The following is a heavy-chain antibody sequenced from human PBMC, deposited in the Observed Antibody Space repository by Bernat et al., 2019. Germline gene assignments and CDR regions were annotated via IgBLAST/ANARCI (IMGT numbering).Heavy chain of an antibody. CDR3: ARHYGSPGSMDV. Sequence: QVQLVESGGGVVQPGRSRRLSCAASGFTFSNYAIHWVRQAPGKGLEWVAVISYDGSNKYYADSVKGRFTISRDNSKNTLYLQMNSLGTEDTAVYYCARHYGSPGSMDVRGQGTTVTVSS. D-gene: IGHD3-10*01. J-gene: IGHJ6*02. CDR2: ISYDGSNK. CDR1: GFTFSNYA. V-gene: IGHV3-30-3*01.